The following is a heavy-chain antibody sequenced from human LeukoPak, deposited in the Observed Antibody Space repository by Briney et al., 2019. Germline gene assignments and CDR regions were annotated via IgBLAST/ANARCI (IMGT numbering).Heavy chain of an antibody. Sequence: PGGSLRLSCAASGFTFSSYGMHWVRQAPGKAPGKGLEWVAFIRYDESNKYYADSVKGRFTISRDTSKNTLYLQMNSLRAEDTAVYYCAKEACSGGSCYLKYFQRWGQGTLVTVSS. J-gene: IGHJ1*01. CDR2: IRYDESNK. CDR3: AKEACSGGSCYLKYFQR. D-gene: IGHD2-15*01. V-gene: IGHV3-30*02. CDR1: GFTFSSYG.